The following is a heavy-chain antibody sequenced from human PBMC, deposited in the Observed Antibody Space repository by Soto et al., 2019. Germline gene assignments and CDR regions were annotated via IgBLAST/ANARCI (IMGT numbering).Heavy chain of an antibody. V-gene: IGHV1-2*04. CDR3: ARSYCSGGSCPGAFDI. Sequence: ASVKVSCKASGYTFTGYYMHWVRQAPGQGLEWMGWINPNSGGTNYAQKFQGWVTMTRDTSISTAYMELSRLRSDDTAVYYCARSYCSGGSCPGAFDIWGQGTMVTVSS. D-gene: IGHD2-15*01. CDR2: INPNSGGT. J-gene: IGHJ3*02. CDR1: GYTFTGYY.